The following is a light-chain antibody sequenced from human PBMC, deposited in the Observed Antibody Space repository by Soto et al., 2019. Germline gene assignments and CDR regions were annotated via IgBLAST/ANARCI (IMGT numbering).Light chain of an antibody. V-gene: IGKV3-20*01. Sequence: EIVLTQSPGTLSLSPGERATLSCRASHTISSSYLAWYQQKPGQAPRLLMYGISRRATGIPDRFSGSGSGTDFTLTITRLEPEDFAVYYCQQFRNSSYTFGQGTKLEI. J-gene: IGKJ2*01. CDR3: QQFRNSSYT. CDR1: HTISSSY. CDR2: GIS.